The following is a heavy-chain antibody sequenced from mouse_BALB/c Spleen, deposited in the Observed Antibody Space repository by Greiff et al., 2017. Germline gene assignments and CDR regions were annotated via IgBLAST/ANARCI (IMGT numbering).Heavy chain of an antibody. CDR1: GFSLTSYG. J-gene: IGHJ2*01. D-gene: IGHD1-2*01. CDR2: IWSGGST. CDR3: ARYPHYYGYDFDY. V-gene: IGHV2-2*02. Sequence: VKLVESGPGLVQPSQTLSITCTVSGFSLTSYGVHWVRQSPGKGLEWLGVIWSGGSTDYNAAFISRLSTSNDNSKSQVFFKMNSLQANDTAIYYCARYPHYYGYDFDYWGQGTTLTVSS.